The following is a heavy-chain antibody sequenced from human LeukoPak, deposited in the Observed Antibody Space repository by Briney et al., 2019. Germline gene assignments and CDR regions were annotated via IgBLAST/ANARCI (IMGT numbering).Heavy chain of an antibody. CDR1: GGSISSGSYY. Sequence: SETLSLTCTVSGGSISSGSYYWSWIRQPAGKGLEWIGRIYTSGSTNYNPSLKSRVTISVDTSKNQFSLKLSSVTAADTAVYYCARSVGGSYRYYYSYYMDVWGKGTTVTVSS. CDR2: IYTSGST. CDR3: ARSVGGSYRYYYSYYMDV. V-gene: IGHV4-61*02. D-gene: IGHD1-26*01. J-gene: IGHJ6*03.